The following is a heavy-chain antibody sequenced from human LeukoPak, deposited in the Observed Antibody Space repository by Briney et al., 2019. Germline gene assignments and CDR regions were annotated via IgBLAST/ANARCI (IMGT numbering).Heavy chain of an antibody. V-gene: IGHV4-30-2*01. CDR2: IYHSGST. CDR1: GGSISSGGYY. CDR3: VLQGAAADYNWFDP. D-gene: IGHD6-13*01. Sequence: SETLSLTCTVSGGSISSGGYYWSWIRQPPGKGLEWIGYIYHSGSTYYNPSLKSRVTISVDRSKNQFSLKLSSVTAADTAVYYCVLQGAAADYNWFDPWGQETLVTVSS. J-gene: IGHJ5*02.